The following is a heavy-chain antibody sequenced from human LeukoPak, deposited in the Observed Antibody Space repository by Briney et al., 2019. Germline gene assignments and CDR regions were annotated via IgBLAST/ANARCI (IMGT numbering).Heavy chain of an antibody. D-gene: IGHD1-26*01. V-gene: IGHV4-59*12. J-gene: IGHJ3*02. CDR1: GGSIGSYY. Sequence: PSETLSLTCTVSGGSIGSYYWSWIRQPPGKGLEWIGYIYDSGSTNYNPSLKSRVTISVDTSKNQFSLKLSSVTAADTAVYYCARDISGSHPHGTFDIWGQGTMVTVSS. CDR3: ARDISGSHPHGTFDI. CDR2: IYDSGST.